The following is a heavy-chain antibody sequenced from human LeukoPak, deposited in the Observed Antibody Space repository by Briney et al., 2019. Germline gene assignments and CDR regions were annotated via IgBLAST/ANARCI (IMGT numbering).Heavy chain of an antibody. CDR2: ISSSSSYI. J-gene: IGHJ6*02. V-gene: IGHV3-21*01. D-gene: IGHD2-15*01. CDR1: GFTFSIYA. CDR3: ARDHVVVVAATQDYYYYGMDV. Sequence: GGSLRLSCAASGFTFSIYAMNWVRQAPGKGLEWVSSISSSSSYIYYADSVKGRFTISRDNAKNSLYLQMNSLRAEDTAVYYCARDHVVVVAATQDYYYYGMDVWGQGTTVTVSS.